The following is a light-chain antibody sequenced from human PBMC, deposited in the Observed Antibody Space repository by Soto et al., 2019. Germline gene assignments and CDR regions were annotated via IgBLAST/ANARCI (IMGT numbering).Light chain of an antibody. CDR1: QSVSSSD. V-gene: IGKV3-20*01. J-gene: IGKJ2*01. CDR2: GAS. Sequence: EIVLTQSPGTLSLSPGERATLSCRASQSVSSSDLAWYQQKPGQAPRLLIYGASSRATGIPDRFSGSGSGTDFTLTISRLEPEDFAVYYCQQYGSSPYTFGQGTKVAIK. CDR3: QQYGSSPYT.